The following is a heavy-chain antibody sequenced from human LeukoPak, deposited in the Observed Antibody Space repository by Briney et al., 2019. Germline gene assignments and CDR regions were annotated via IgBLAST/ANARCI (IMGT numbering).Heavy chain of an antibody. CDR1: GGSISSSSYY. V-gene: IGHV4-39*07. CDR2: IYYSGST. J-gene: IGHJ2*01. Sequence: SETLSLTCTVSGGSISSSSYYWGWIRQPPGKGLEWIGSIYYSGSTYYSPSLKSRVTISVDTSKNQFSLKLSSVTAADTAVYYCAREIAGIVGATYIDYWYFDLWGRGTLVTVSS. D-gene: IGHD1-26*01. CDR3: AREIAGIVGATYIDYWYFDL.